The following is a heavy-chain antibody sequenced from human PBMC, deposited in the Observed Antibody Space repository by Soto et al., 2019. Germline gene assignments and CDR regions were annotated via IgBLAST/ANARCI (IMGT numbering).Heavy chain of an antibody. CDR3: EVTTGY. D-gene: IGHD4-17*01. Sequence: QVQVVQSRAEVKKPGALVKVSCKTSGYTFTEYDINWVRQAPGQGLEYMGWVSPENRNAGYAPQFRGRVSMTADTSINTVYLELTTLTYEDTAVYYCEVTTGYWGQGTMVTVAS. V-gene: IGHV1-8*01. CDR2: VSPENRNA. CDR1: GYTFTEYD. J-gene: IGHJ4*02.